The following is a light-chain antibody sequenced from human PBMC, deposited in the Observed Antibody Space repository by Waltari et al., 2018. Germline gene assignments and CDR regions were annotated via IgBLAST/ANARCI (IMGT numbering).Light chain of an antibody. Sequence: EIVLTQSPGTLTLAPGERATRSCRASQSVSRTLAWYQQKPVQAPRLLIYDASNRATGIPARFSGSGSGTDFSITISRLEPEDFAVYYCQKYGTLPATFGQGTKVEIK. CDR3: QKYGTLPAT. CDR1: QSVSRT. J-gene: IGKJ1*01. V-gene: IGKV3-20*01. CDR2: DAS.